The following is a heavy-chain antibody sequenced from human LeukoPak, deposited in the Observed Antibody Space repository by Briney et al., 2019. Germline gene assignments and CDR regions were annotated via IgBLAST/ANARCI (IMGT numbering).Heavy chain of an antibody. CDR2: LNDDGSTT. V-gene: IGHV3-74*01. Sequence: GGSLRLSCAASGFTFSRSWMHWVRQSPGKGLVWVSRLNDDGSTTTYADSVKGRFTISRDNAKNSLYLQMNSLRAEDTAVYYCARQGQQLSTPFDYWGQGTLVTVSS. D-gene: IGHD6-13*01. CDR1: GFTFSRSW. CDR3: ARQGQQLSTPFDY. J-gene: IGHJ4*02.